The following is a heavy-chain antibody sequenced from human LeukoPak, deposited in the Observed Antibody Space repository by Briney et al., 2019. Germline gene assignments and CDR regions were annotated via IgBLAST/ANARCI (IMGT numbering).Heavy chain of an antibody. CDR2: INRDGTEK. V-gene: IGHV3-7*04. Sequence: PGGSLRLSCATAGFNFSDSRMTWVRQAPGKGLQWVANINRDGTEKHFLDSVEGRFTISRDNAKKSLYLLMNSLRPQDTAVYFCVRGDWYFESWGQRTLVTVSS. CDR3: VRGDWYFES. CDR1: GFNFSDSR. D-gene: IGHD2-21*01. J-gene: IGHJ4*02.